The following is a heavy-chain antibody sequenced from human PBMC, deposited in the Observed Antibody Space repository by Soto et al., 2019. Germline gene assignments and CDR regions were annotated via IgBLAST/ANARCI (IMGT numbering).Heavy chain of an antibody. CDR1: GYTFTSYD. Sequence: ASVKVSCKASGYTFTSYDINWVRQATGQGLEWMGWMNPNSGNTGYAQKFQGRVTMTRNTSISTAYMELSSLRSEDTAVYYCARHVTTVTTVDYWGQGTLVTVSS. V-gene: IGHV1-8*01. J-gene: IGHJ4*02. CDR2: MNPNSGNT. CDR3: ARHVTTVTTVDY. D-gene: IGHD4-17*01.